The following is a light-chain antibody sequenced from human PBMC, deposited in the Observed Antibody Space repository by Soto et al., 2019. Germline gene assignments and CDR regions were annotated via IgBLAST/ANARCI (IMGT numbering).Light chain of an antibody. CDR1: SSNIGAGYD. J-gene: IGLJ2*01. Sequence: QSVLTQPPSVSGAPGQRVTISCTGSSSNIGAGYDVHWYQQLPGTAPKLLIYGNSNRPSGVPVRFSGSKSGTSASLAITGLQAEDEADYYCQSYDSSLSGSNVVFGGGTKVTVL. CDR3: QSYDSSLSGSNVV. V-gene: IGLV1-40*01. CDR2: GNS.